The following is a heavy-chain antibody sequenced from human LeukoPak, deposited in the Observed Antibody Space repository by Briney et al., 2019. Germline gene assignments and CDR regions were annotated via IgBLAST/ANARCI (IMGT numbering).Heavy chain of an antibody. Sequence: PSETLSLTCTVSGGSISSSSYYWGWIRQPPGKGLEWIGSIYYSGRNYYNPSLKSRVTISVDTSKNQFSLKLSSVTAADTAVYYWAREHYDSSGYQVTFDYWGQGTLVTVSS. CDR1: GGSISSSSYY. J-gene: IGHJ4*02. V-gene: IGHV4-39*07. CDR2: IYYSGRN. D-gene: IGHD3-22*01. CDR3: AREHYDSSGYQVTFDY.